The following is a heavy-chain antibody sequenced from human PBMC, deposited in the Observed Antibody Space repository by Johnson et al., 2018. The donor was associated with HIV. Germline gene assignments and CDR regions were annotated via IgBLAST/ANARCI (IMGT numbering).Heavy chain of an antibody. CDR1: RFTFDDYG. V-gene: IGHV3-20*04. D-gene: IGHD3-10*01. J-gene: IGHJ3*02. CDR3: ARDFVAFGECTAFDI. CDR2: IHWNGGST. Sequence: EVQLVESGGGVVRPGGSLRLSCAASRFTFDDYGMAWVRQAPGKGLEWVSGIHWNGGSTGYADSVKGRCTISRDNAKNSLYLQMNSLSAEETALYYCARDFVAFGECTAFDIWGQGTMVAVSS.